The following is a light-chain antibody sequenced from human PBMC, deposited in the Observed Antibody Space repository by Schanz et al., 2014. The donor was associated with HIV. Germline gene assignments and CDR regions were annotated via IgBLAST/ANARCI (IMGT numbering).Light chain of an antibody. Sequence: QSVLTQPASVSGSPGQSITISCTGTSSDVGVYNYVSWYQHHPGKAPKLMIYDVNNRPSGASNRFSGSKSGNTASLTISGLQAEDEADYYCCSYTGSGTLVFGGGTKVTVL. V-gene: IGLV2-14*03. J-gene: IGLJ2*01. CDR1: SSDVGVYNY. CDR3: CSYTGSGTLV. CDR2: DVN.